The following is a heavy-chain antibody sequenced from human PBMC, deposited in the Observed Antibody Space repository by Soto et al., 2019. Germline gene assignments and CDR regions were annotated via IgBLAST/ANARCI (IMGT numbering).Heavy chain of an antibody. D-gene: IGHD3-10*01. CDR2: IYHSGST. J-gene: IGHJ4*02. Sequence: SETLSLTCAVSGYSISSGYYWGGIRQPPGKGLEWIGSIYHSGSTYYNPSLKSRVTISVDTSKNQFSLKLSSVTAADTAVYYCERDLAGAGTDYWGQGTLVTVSS. V-gene: IGHV4-38-2*02. CDR3: ERDLAGAGTDY. CDR1: GYSISSGYY.